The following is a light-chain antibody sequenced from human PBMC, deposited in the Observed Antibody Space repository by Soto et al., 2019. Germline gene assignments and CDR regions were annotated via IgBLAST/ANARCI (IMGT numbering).Light chain of an antibody. CDR2: KAS. V-gene: IGKV1-5*03. CDR3: QQYDTHSWT. J-gene: IGKJ1*01. Sequence: DIQMTQSPSTLSASVGDRVTITCRASQSLRNWLAWYQQKPGKATKLLTYKASSLESGVPSRFSGSGSGAEFTLTINGLQPDDFATYYCQQYDTHSWTFGQGTKVEIK. CDR1: QSLRNW.